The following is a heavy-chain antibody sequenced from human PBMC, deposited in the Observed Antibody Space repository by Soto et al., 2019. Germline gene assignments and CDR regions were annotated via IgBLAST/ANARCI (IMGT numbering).Heavy chain of an antibody. CDR2: INSDGSST. CDR3: VRTSLVVAAATREDY. CDR1: GFTVSSSW. Sequence: GWCLGLSCAASGFTVSSSWMHWVRQAPGKGLVWVSRINSDGSSTSYADSVKGRFTISRDNAKNTLYLQMNSLRAEDTAVYYCVRTSLVVAAATREDYWGQGTLVTVSS. V-gene: IGHV3-74*01. D-gene: IGHD2-15*01. J-gene: IGHJ4*02.